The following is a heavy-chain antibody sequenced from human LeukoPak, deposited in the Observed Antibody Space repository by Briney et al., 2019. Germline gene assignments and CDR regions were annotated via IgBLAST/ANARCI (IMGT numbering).Heavy chain of an antibody. CDR2: TKQAGSET. D-gene: IGHD5-18*01. Sequence: GGSLRLSCVASGFTFSNYWMTWVRQAPGKGLEWVANTKQAGSETYYVDSVKGRFTISRDNAKNSLYLQMDSLRAEDTAVYYCASNTALSTACDYWGQGTLVTVSS. CDR1: GFTFSNYW. J-gene: IGHJ4*02. V-gene: IGHV3-7*01. CDR3: ASNTALSTACDY.